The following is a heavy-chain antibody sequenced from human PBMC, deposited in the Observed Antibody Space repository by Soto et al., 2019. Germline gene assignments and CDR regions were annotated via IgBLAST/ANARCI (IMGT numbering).Heavy chain of an antibody. D-gene: IGHD3-22*01. CDR2: INPSGGST. J-gene: IGHJ5*02. CDR1: GYTFTSQY. Sequence: QVQLVQSGAEVKKPGASVRVSCEASGYTFTSQYIHWVRQAPGQGLEWMGVINPSGGSTRYAQNFQGRVTMTRDTSTSTVYMELSSLKSNDTAVYYCAREVTMMMVHNWFDPWGLGTLVTVSS. V-gene: IGHV1-46*01. CDR3: AREVTMMMVHNWFDP.